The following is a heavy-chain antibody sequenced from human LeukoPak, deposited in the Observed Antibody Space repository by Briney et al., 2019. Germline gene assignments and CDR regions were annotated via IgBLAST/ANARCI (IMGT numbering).Heavy chain of an antibody. CDR3: ATAYYDILTGYYTPPSY. V-gene: IGHV1-24*01. J-gene: IGHJ4*02. Sequence: ASVKVSCKVSGYTLTELSMHWVRQAPGKGLEWMGGFDPEDGETIYAQKFQGRVTMTTDTSTSTAYMELRSLRSDDTAVYYCATAYYDILTGYYTPPSYWGQGTLVTVSS. CDR1: GYTLTELS. CDR2: FDPEDGET. D-gene: IGHD3-9*01.